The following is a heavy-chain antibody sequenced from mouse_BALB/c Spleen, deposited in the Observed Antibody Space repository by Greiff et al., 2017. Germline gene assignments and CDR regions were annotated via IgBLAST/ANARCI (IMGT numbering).Heavy chain of an antibody. V-gene: IGHV1-54*01. CDR2: INPGSGGT. CDR1: GYAFTNYL. CDR3: ARKGYWYFDV. Sequence: VQLQPSGAELVRPGTSVKVSCKASGYAFTNYLIEWVKQRPGQGLEWIGVINPGSGGTHYNEKFKGKATQTADKSSSTAYMQLSSLTSDDSAVYFCARKGYWYFDVWGAGTTVTVSS. J-gene: IGHJ1*01.